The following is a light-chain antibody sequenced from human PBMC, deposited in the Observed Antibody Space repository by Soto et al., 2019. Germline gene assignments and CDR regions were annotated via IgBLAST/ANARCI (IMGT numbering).Light chain of an antibody. Sequence: EIVLTQSPATLSLSPGERATLSCRASQSVNSYLAWYQQKPGQAPRLLIYAASNRATGIPARFSASGSGTDFTLTNSSLEPEDFAVYYWQPCISWPRTFGQRTKVDI. CDR3: QPCISWPRT. J-gene: IGKJ2*02. V-gene: IGKV3-11*01. CDR1: QSVNSY. CDR2: AAS.